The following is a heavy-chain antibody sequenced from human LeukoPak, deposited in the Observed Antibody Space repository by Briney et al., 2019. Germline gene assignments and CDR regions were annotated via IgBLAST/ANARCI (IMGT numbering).Heavy chain of an antibody. V-gene: IGHV3-21*01. CDR3: ARLMAGKNDN. Sequence: GGPLRLSCAASGFTFSSYSMNWVRQAPGKGLEWVSSISSSSSYIYYADSVKGRFTISRDNAKNSLYLQMDSLRAEDTAVYYCARLMAGKNDNWGQGTLVTVSS. CDR2: ISSSSSYI. CDR1: GFTFSSYS. D-gene: IGHD3-22*01. J-gene: IGHJ4*02.